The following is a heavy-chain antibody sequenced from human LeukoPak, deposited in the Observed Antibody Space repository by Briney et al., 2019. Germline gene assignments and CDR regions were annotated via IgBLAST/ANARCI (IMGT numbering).Heavy chain of an antibody. Sequence: SETLSLTCTVSGDSNTNSIYYWGWIRQPPGKGLEWIGSIDYSGSTYYNPSLKSRATISIDTSKNQFSLKLSSVTAADTAVYYCAREYTLYRSGWFLDYWGQGTVVAVSS. J-gene: IGHJ4*02. D-gene: IGHD6-19*01. V-gene: IGHV4-39*07. CDR3: AREYTLYRSGWFLDY. CDR2: IDYSGST. CDR1: GDSNTNSIYY.